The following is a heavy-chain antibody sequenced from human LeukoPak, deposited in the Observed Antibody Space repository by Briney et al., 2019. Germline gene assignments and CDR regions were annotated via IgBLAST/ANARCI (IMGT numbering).Heavy chain of an antibody. V-gene: IGHV3-30*18. CDR1: GFTFSSYG. CDR2: ISYDGSNK. Sequence: GGSLRPSCAASGFTFSSYGMHWVRQAPGKGLEWVAVISYDGSNKYYADSVKGRFTISRDTSKNTLYLQMNSLRAEDTAVYYCANKNYYGSGNCPDYWGQGTLVTVSS. D-gene: IGHD3-10*01. J-gene: IGHJ4*02. CDR3: ANKNYYGSGNCPDY.